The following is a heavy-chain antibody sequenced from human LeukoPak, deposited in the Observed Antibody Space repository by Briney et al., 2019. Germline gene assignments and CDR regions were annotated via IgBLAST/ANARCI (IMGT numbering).Heavy chain of an antibody. Sequence: SETLSLTCTVSDSISSYSWSWIRQPPGKGLEWIGYISYSGSTNSNPSLKSRVTISVDTSKNQFSLKLSSVTAADTAVYYCARDLGFSSSSWFDYWGQGTLVTVSS. CDR1: DSISSYS. CDR2: ISYSGST. D-gene: IGHD6-13*01. V-gene: IGHV4-59*12. CDR3: ARDLGFSSSSWFDY. J-gene: IGHJ4*02.